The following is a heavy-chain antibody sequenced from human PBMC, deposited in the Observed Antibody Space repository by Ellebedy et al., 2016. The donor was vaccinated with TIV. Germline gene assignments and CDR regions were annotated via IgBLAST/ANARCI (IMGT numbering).Heavy chain of an antibody. V-gene: IGHV3-53*01. CDR3: TGWRSGDPT. D-gene: IGHD4-17*01. J-gene: IGHJ5*02. CDR2: IYSGGST. Sequence: PGGSLRLSCAASGCTVSSTYMSWVRQAPGKGLEWVSAIYSGGSTYYADSVKGRFTISRDNSKNALYLQMNSLKIEDTAVYYCTGWRSGDPTWGQGTLVTGSS. CDR1: GCTVSSTY.